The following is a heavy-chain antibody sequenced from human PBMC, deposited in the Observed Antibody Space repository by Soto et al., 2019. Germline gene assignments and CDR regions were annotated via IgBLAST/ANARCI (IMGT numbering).Heavy chain of an antibody. J-gene: IGHJ4*02. CDR3: ARDLNHYFAY. CDR1: GFTFSTYG. Sequence: GGSLRLSCAASGFTFSTYGMHWVRQAPGKGLEWVAVIWYDGSNKYYADSVKGRFTISRDNSKNTVYLLMNCLRAEDTAVYYCARDLNHYFAYWGQGTLVTVSS. V-gene: IGHV3-33*01. CDR2: IWYDGSNK.